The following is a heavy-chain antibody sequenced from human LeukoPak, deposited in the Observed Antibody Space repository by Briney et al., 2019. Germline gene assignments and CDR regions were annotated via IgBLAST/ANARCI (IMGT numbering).Heavy chain of an antibody. CDR3: ARITYDFWSGYYMPDDP. Sequence: ASVKVSCKASGYTFTNYGISWVRQAPGQGLEWRGWISIYNGKTDYAQKIRGRVTMTTDTSTSTAYMELRSLRSDDTAVYYCARITYDFWSGYYMPDDPWGQGTLVTVSS. CDR2: ISIYNGKT. V-gene: IGHV1-18*01. CDR1: GYTFTNYG. D-gene: IGHD3-3*01. J-gene: IGHJ5*02.